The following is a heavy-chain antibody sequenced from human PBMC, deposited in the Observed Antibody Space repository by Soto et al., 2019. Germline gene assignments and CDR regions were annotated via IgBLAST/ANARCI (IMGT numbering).Heavy chain of an antibody. V-gene: IGHV4-34*01. CDR1: GGSFSGYY. J-gene: IGHJ5*02. D-gene: IGHD3-3*01. CDR2: INHSGST. CDR3: ARGFSGDFWSGYSGWFDP. Sequence: PSETLSLTCAVYGGSFSGYYWSWIRQPPGKGLEWVGEINHSGSTNYNPSLKSRVTISVDTSKNQFSLKLSSVTAADTAVYYCARGFSGDFWSGYSGWFDPWGQGTLVTVSS.